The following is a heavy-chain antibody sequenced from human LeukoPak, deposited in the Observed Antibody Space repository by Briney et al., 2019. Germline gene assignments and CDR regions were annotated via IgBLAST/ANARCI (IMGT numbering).Heavy chain of an antibody. Sequence: GGSLRLSCAASGFTFSSSSMNWVRQAPGKGLEWVSYISSSSSTIHYAESVKGRFTISRDNAKNSLYLQMNSLGDEDTAVYYCAREMAHYFDSSGYSFWGQGTLVTVSS. CDR2: ISSSSSTI. V-gene: IGHV3-48*02. D-gene: IGHD3-22*01. CDR3: AREMAHYFDSSGYSF. J-gene: IGHJ4*02. CDR1: GFTFSSSS.